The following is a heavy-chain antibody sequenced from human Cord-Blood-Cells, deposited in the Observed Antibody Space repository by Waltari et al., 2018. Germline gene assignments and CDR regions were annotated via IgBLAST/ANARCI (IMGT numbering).Heavy chain of an antibody. J-gene: IGHJ5*02. Sequence: LQLQGSAPGPGNPSRPRPLPAPVLGAPNTRSSTTWGGLPPPPGKGLEWIGGIYYSGITYYNPSLKSRVTISVDTSKNQFSLKLSSVTAADTAVYYCARRSRNWNYNWFDPWGQGTLVTVSS. CDR1: GAPNTRSSTT. V-gene: IGHV4-39*01. CDR3: ARRSRNWNYNWFDP. D-gene: IGHD1-7*01. CDR2: IYYSGIT.